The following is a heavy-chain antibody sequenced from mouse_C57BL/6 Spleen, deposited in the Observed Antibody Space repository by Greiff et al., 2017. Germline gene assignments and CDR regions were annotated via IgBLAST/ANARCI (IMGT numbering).Heavy chain of an antibody. J-gene: IGHJ2*01. D-gene: IGHD2-4*01. CDR2: IYPGSGNT. CDR3: ARGSSYDYDVGYFDY. CDR1: GYSFTSYY. V-gene: IGHV1-66*01. Sequence: VQLQQSGPELVKPGASVKISCKASGYSFTSYYIHWVKQRPGQGLEWIGWIYPGSGNTKYNEKFKGKATLTADTSSSTAYMQLSSLTSEDSAVYYCARGSSYDYDVGYFDYWGQGTTLTVSS.